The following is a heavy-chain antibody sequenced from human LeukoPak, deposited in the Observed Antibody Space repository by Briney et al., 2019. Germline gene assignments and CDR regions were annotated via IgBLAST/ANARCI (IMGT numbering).Heavy chain of an antibody. D-gene: IGHD1-26*01. CDR1: GFTFSNTW. CDR2: IKSKTDGATT. V-gene: IGHV3-15*01. CDR3: TESWETYWYFDL. Sequence: GGSLRLSCAASGFTFSNTWMNWVRQAPGKGLEWVGRIKSKTDGATTDYAAPVEGRFTISRDDSKTTLYLQMNSLKTEDTAVYYCTESWETYWYFDLWGRGTLVAVSS. J-gene: IGHJ2*01.